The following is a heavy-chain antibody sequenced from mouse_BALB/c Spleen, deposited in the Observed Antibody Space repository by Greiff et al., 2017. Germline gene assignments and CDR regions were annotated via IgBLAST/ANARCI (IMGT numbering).Heavy chain of an antibody. CDR1: GFTFSSYG. D-gene: IGHD3-1*01. CDR3: ARPGAGHRGFAY. V-gene: IGHV5-6*01. Sequence: EVHLVESGGDLVKPGGSLKLSCAASGFTFSSYGMSWVRQTPDKRLEWVATISSGGSYTYYPDSVKGRFTISRDNAKNTLYLQMSSLKSEDTAMYYCARPGAGHRGFAYWGQGTLVTVSA. J-gene: IGHJ3*01. CDR2: ISSGGSYT.